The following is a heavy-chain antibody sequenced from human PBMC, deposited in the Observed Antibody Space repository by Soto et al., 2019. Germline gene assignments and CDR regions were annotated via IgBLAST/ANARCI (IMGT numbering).Heavy chain of an antibody. J-gene: IGHJ5*02. CDR3: AREGAVGRPPFDR. Sequence: QVQLQESGPGLVKPSQTLTLTCTVSGGSIISEGHYWTWIRQRPGKDLEWIGYIYYSGTADYNPSRQRRVTIAIDTSKNQFSLKLTSVTAADTAVYYCAREGAVGRPPFDRWGQGTLVTVSS. CDR2: IYYSGTA. D-gene: IGHD3-16*01. V-gene: IGHV4-31*03. CDR1: GGSIISEGHY.